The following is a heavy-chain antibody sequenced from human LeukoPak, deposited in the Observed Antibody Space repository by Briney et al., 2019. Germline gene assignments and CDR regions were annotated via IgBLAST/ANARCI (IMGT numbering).Heavy chain of an antibody. J-gene: IGHJ2*01. V-gene: IGHV3-13*01. CDR1: GFTFSSYD. Sequence: GGSLRLSCAASGFTFSSYDMHWVRQATGKGLEWVSAIGTAGDTYYPGSVKGRFTISRENAKNSLYLQMNSLRAGDTAVYYCARVRKCSGYYSWYFDLWGRGTLVTVSS. CDR2: IGTAGDT. CDR3: ARVRKCSGYYSWYFDL. D-gene: IGHD5-12*01.